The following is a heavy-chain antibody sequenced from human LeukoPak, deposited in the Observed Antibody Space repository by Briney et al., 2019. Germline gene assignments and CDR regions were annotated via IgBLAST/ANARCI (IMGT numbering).Heavy chain of an antibody. CDR2: IGGYTGHT. CDR1: GYSFTSYG. Sequence: ASVKVSCKTSGYSFTSYGVTWVRQAPGQGLEWMGWIGGYTGHTNYVQKFQGRVTMTTDTTTSTAYMELRSLTSDDTAVYYCARDGSCSGGSCAMDGWFDPWGQGTLVTVSS. J-gene: IGHJ5*02. V-gene: IGHV1-18*01. CDR3: ARDGSCSGGSCAMDGWFDP. D-gene: IGHD2-15*01.